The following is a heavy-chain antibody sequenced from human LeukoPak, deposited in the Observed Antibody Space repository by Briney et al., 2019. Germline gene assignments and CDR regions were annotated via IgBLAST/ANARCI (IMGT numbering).Heavy chain of an antibody. D-gene: IGHD6-6*01. J-gene: IGHJ4*02. Sequence: GGSLRLSCAASGFTVTSNHMNWVRQAPGKGLEWVSIIYTGGTTHYADSLKDRFTISRDDSINTLYLQMKSLRAEDTAVYYCARDSSSYYFDYWGQGTLVTVSS. CDR3: ARDSSSYYFDY. V-gene: IGHV3-66*01. CDR1: GFTVTSNH. CDR2: IYTGGTT.